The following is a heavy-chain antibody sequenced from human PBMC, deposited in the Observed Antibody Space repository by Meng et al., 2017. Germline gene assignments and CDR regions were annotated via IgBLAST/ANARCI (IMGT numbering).Heavy chain of an antibody. CDR3: AKEIYSGSYYVWNY. CDR1: GFTFSNYA. V-gene: IGHV3-23*01. J-gene: IGHJ4*02. CDR2: IRGSIRGSGPST. Sequence: GESLKISCAASGFTFSNYAMSWVRQAPGKGLEWVSDIRGSIRGSGPSTYYADSVKGRFTISRDNSKNTLYLQMNSLRAEDTAVYYCAKEIYSGSYYVWNYWGQGTLVTVYS. D-gene: IGHD1-26*01.